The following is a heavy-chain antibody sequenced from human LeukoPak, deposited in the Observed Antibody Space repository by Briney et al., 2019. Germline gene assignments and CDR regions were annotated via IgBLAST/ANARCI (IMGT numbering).Heavy chain of an antibody. D-gene: IGHD1-26*01. CDR1: GYTFTGYY. Sequence: ASVKVSCKASGYTFTGYYMHWVRQAPGQGLEWMGWINPNSGGTNYAQKFQGRVTMTRDTSISTAYMELSRLRSGDTAVYYCARVPRWELLVLDYWSQGTLVTVSS. CDR3: ARVPRWELLVLDY. CDR2: INPNSGGT. J-gene: IGHJ4*02. V-gene: IGHV1-2*02.